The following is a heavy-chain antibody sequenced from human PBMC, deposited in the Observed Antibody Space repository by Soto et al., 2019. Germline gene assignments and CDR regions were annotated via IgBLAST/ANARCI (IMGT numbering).Heavy chain of an antibody. V-gene: IGHV4-31*03. CDR3: ARDSDYYGSGSYPSGWLGYSYYYGMDV. CDR1: GGSISSGGYY. J-gene: IGHJ6*02. CDR2: IYYSGST. Sequence: QVQLQESGPGLVKPSQTLSLTCTVSGGSISSGGYYWSWIRQHPGKGLEWLGYIYYSGSTYYNPSLKSRVTISVDTSKNQFSLKLSSVTAADTAVYYCARDSDYYGSGSYPSGWLGYSYYYGMDVWGQGTTVTVSS. D-gene: IGHD3-10*01.